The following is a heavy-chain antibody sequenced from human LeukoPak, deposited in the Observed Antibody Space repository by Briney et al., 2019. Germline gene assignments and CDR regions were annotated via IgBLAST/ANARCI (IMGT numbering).Heavy chain of an antibody. Sequence: GGSLRLSCAASGFTFSSYSVSWVRRAPGKGLEWVSVHTASGGRTYYADSVKGRFTISRDSSQNTLYLQMNSPRVEDTAVYHCAKERDNSGLFFASWGQGTPVTVSS. CDR3: AKERDNSGLFFAS. J-gene: IGHJ4*02. D-gene: IGHD3-22*01. V-gene: IGHV3-23*01. CDR2: HTASGGRT. CDR1: GFTFSSYS.